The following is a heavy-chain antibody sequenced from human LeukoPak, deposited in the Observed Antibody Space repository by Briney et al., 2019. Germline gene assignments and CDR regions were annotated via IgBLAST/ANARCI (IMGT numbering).Heavy chain of an antibody. D-gene: IGHD3-22*01. V-gene: IGHV3-48*03. J-gene: IGHJ4*02. CDR1: GFTFSSYE. CDR3: AKERRYFDGRGSCYLDY. CDR2: ISSGGDTT. Sequence: GGSLRLSCAASGFTFSSYEMNWVRQAPGKGLDWVSCISSGGDTTYYADSVKGRFTISRDNAKNSLYLQMNSLRAEDTAVYYCAKERRYFDGRGSCYLDYWGQGTLVTVSS.